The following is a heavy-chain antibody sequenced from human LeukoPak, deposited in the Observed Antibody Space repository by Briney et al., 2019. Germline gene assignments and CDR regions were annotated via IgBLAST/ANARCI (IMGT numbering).Heavy chain of an antibody. V-gene: IGHV1-2*02. CDR3: ARDRADFLPAYYMDV. CDR1: GYTFTDYY. Sequence: GASVKVSCKASGYTFTDYYMHWVRQAPGQGLEWMGWINPNTGGTNYAQNFQGRVTMTRDTSINTAYMELSRLRSDNTAVYYCARDRADFLPAYYMDVWGKGTTVTVSS. J-gene: IGHJ6*03. D-gene: IGHD3-3*01. CDR2: INPNTGGT.